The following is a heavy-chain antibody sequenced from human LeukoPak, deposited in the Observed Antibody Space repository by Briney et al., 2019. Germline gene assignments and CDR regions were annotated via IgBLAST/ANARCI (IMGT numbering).Heavy chain of an antibody. CDR3: AGVGSSGYWVYYFDY. D-gene: IGHD3-22*01. Sequence: SETLSLTCTVSGGSISSYYWSWIRQPPGKGLEWIGYIYYSGSTNYNPSLKSRVTISVDTSKNQFSLKLSSVTAADTAVYYCAGVGSSGYWVYYFDYWGQGTLVTVSS. CDR1: GGSISSYY. J-gene: IGHJ4*02. CDR2: IYYSGST. V-gene: IGHV4-59*01.